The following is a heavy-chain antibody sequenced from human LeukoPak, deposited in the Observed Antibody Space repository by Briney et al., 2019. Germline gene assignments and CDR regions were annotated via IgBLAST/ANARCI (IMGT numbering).Heavy chain of an antibody. J-gene: IGHJ4*02. D-gene: IGHD6-6*01. CDR2: IHSKKGGE. Sequence: ASVRVSCKASGYTFTAHYIHWVRQAPGQGLEWMGQIHSKKGGEKYAQKFQGRVTVLRDTSISTIYMELTSLTSDDTAVYYCAREPYTSSSDRHEKTFDYWGQGTLVTVSS. V-gene: IGHV1-2*06. CDR1: GYTFTAHY. CDR3: AREPYTSSSDRHEKTFDY.